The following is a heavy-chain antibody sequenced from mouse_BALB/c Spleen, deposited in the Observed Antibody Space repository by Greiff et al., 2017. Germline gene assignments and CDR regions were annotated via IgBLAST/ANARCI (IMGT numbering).Heavy chain of an antibody. J-gene: IGHJ4*01. CDR1: GFTFSDAW. CDR2: IRRKANNHAY. Sequence: EVQLVESGGGLVQPGGSMKLSCAASGFTFSDAWMDWVRQSPEQGLEWVAEIRRKANNHAYYYAESVKGRFTITRDDSKSSVYLQMNSLRAEDTGVYYCTRRDYYRYHYYAMDYWGQGTSVTVSS. CDR3: TRRDYYRYHYYAMDY. D-gene: IGHD2-14*01. V-gene: IGHV6-6*01.